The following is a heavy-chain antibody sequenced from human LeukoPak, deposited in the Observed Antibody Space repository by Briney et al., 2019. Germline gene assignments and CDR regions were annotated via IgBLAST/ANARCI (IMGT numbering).Heavy chain of an antibody. V-gene: IGHV1-2*02. CDR3: ARGSLVGARTDFDY. CDR1: GYTFTGYY. J-gene: IGHJ4*02. Sequence: ASVKVSCKASGYTFTGYYVHWVRQAPGQGLEWMGWINPNSGGTNYAQKFQGRVTMTRDTSISTAYMELSRLRSEDTAVYYYARGSLVGARTDFDYWGQGTLVTVSS. D-gene: IGHD1-26*01. CDR2: INPNSGGT.